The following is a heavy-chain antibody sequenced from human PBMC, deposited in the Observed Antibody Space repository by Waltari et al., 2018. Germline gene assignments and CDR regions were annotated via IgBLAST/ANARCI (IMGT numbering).Heavy chain of an antibody. J-gene: IGHJ4*02. CDR2: IYNSGTT. D-gene: IGHD3-10*01. CDR1: GSPVHRTSYY. V-gene: IGHV4-39*01. CDR3: VRPPHCRGNTCTAL. Sequence: QVYLQESGPGLVKPSESLSLTCTVSGSPVHRTSYYWGWIRQPPGKGLEWIGSIYNSGTTYYNPSLKSRVTISVDASDKQFYLTLTSVTAADTAVYFCVRPPHCRGNTCTALWGQGALVTVSS.